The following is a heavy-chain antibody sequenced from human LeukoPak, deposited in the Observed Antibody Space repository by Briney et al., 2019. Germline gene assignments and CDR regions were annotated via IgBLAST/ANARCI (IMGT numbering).Heavy chain of an antibody. Sequence: SETLSLTCTVSGGSISSYYWSWIRQPPGKGLEWIGYIYYSGSTNYNPSLKSRVTISVDTSKNQFSLKLSSVTAADTAVYYCARIYSSSWFLNWFDPWGQGTLVTVSS. CDR3: ARIYSSSWFLNWFDP. CDR1: GGSISSYY. D-gene: IGHD6-13*01. J-gene: IGHJ5*02. CDR2: IYYSGST. V-gene: IGHV4-59*01.